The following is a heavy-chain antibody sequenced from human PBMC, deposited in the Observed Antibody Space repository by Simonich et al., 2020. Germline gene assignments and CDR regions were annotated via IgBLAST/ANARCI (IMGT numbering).Heavy chain of an antibody. CDR3: ARGGLYFDY. D-gene: IGHD2-15*01. Sequence: QVQLQESGPGLVKPSETLSLTFTVSGGAISSYYWSWIRQPPGKGLEWIGYIYYSGSTNYNPSLKSRVTISVDTSKNQFPLKLSSVTAADTAVYYCARGGLYFDYWGQGTLVTVSS. CDR2: IYYSGST. J-gene: IGHJ4*02. CDR1: GGAISSYY. V-gene: IGHV4-59*01.